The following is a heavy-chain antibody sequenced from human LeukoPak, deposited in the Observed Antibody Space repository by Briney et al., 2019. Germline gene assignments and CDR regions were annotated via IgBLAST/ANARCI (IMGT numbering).Heavy chain of an antibody. V-gene: IGHV4-39*01. CDR1: GGSITTSNYY. D-gene: IGHD4-23*01. J-gene: IGHJ4*02. CDR2: IYFSGTT. CDR3: ASDYGADSGY. Sequence: PSETLSLTCTVSGGSITTSNYYWAWIRQPPGKGLEWIGSIYFSGTTYYNPSLKSRVSVSVDTSKNQFSLKVTSVTAADTGVYYCASDYGADSGYWGQGTLVTVSS.